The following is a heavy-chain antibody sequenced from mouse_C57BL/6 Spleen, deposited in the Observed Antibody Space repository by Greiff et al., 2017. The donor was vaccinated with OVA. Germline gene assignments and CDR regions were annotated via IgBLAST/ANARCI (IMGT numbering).Heavy chain of an antibody. CDR2: IDPENGDT. CDR3: TMDSKTFDY. V-gene: IGHV14-4*01. Sequence: VQLQQSGAELVRPGASVKLSCTASGFNIKDDYMHWVKQRPEQGLEWIGWIDPENGDTEYASKFQGKATITADTSSNTAYLQLSSLTSEDTAVYYCTMDSKTFDYWGQGTTLTVSS. CDR1: GFNIKDDY. J-gene: IGHJ2*01.